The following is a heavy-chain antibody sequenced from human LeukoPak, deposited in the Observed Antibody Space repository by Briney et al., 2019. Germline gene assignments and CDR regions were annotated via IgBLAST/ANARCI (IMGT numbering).Heavy chain of an antibody. CDR3: ARGLGYYDSSGYSFYMDV. Sequence: SVKVSCKASGGTFSSYAISWVRQAPGQGLEWMGRIIPIFGTANYAQKFQGRVTITTDESTSTAYMELSRLRSEDTAVYYCARGLGYYDSSGYSFYMDVWGKGTTVTASS. V-gene: IGHV1-69*05. CDR1: GGTFSSYA. D-gene: IGHD3-22*01. J-gene: IGHJ6*03. CDR2: IIPIFGTA.